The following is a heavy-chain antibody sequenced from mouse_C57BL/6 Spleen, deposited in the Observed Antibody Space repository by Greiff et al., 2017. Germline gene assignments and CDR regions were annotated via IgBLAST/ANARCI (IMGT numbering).Heavy chain of an antibody. V-gene: IGHV1-64*01. CDR1: GYTFTSYW. CDR2: IHPISGST. CDR3: ARRGNPSWCAY. J-gene: IGHJ3*01. Sequence: QVQLQQPGAGLVKPAATVKLSCKASGYTFTSYWMHWVKLRPGQGLEWIGMIHPISGSTNYNEQFKSKATLTVDKSSSTACMQLSSLTTEECADDNCARRGNPSWCAYWGQGSLVTVSA. D-gene: IGHD2-1*01.